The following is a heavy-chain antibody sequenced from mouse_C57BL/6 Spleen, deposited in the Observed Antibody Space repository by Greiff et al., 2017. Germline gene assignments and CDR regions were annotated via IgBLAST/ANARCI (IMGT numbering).Heavy chain of an antibody. CDR1: GFTFSDYG. CDR3: AKNDGDYGGGYYAMDY. J-gene: IGHJ4*01. V-gene: IGHV5-17*01. CDR2: ISSGSSTI. D-gene: IGHD2-3*01. Sequence: EVKVVESGGGLVKPGGSLKLSCAASGFTFSDYGMHWVRQAPEKGLEWVAYISSGSSTIYYADTVKGRFTISRDNAKNTLFLQMTSLRSEDTAMYYCAKNDGDYGGGYYAMDYWGQGTSVTVSS.